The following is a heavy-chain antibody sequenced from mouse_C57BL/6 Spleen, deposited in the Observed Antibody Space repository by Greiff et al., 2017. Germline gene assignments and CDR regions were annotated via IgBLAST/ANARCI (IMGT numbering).Heavy chain of an antibody. V-gene: IGHV1-82*01. Sequence: QVQLQQSGPELVKPGASVKISCKASGYAFSSSWMNWVKQRPGKGLEWIGRIYPGDGDTTYNGKFKGKATLTADKSSSTAYMQLSSLTSEDSAVYFCAREGYDYDFPWFAYWGQGTLVTVSA. CDR2: IYPGDGDT. CDR1: GYAFSSSW. J-gene: IGHJ3*01. CDR3: AREGYDYDFPWFAY. D-gene: IGHD2-4*01.